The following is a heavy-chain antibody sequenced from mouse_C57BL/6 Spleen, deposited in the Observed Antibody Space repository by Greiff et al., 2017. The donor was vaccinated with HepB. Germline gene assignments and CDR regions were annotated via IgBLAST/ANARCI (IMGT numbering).Heavy chain of an antibody. V-gene: IGHV5-4*01. CDR2: ISDGGSYT. D-gene: IGHD1-1*01. CDR3: ARDGVLRNYFDY. CDR1: GFTFSSYA. J-gene: IGHJ2*01. Sequence: EVKLVESGGGLVKPGGSLKLSCAASGFTFSSYAMSWVRQTPEKRLEWVATISDGGSYTYYPDNVKGRFTISRDNAKNNLYLQMSHLKSEDTAMYYCARDGVLRNYFDYWGQGTTLTVSS.